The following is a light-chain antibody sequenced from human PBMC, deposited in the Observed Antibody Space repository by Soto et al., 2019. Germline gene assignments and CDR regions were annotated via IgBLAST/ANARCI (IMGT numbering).Light chain of an antibody. CDR2: KAS. Sequence: DIPMTQSPSTLSASVGDRVTITCRASQSISSWLAWYQQKPGKAPKLLVYKASSLESGVPSRFSGSGSGTEFTLTISSLQPDDFATNYCQQYNSYSWTFGQGTKVDIK. J-gene: IGKJ1*01. CDR3: QQYNSYSWT. CDR1: QSISSW. V-gene: IGKV1-5*03.